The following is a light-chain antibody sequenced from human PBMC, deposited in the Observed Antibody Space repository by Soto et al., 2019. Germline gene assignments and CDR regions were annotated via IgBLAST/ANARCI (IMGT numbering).Light chain of an antibody. CDR3: QHYNSYSEA. CDR1: QSVSSTY. V-gene: IGKV3-20*01. J-gene: IGKJ1*01. CDR2: GAS. Sequence: EIVLTQSQGTLSLSPLERGTLXCRASQSVSSTYLAWYQQKPGQAPRLLIYGASSRATGIPDRFSGSGSGTEFTLTISSLQPDDFATYYCQHYNSYSEAFGQGTKV.